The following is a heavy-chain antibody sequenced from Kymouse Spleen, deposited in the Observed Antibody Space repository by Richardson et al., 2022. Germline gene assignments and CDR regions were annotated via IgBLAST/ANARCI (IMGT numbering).Heavy chain of an antibody. CDR2: IYHSGST. CDR3: ARDRPVDWGLYYYGMDV. CDR1: GGSISSSNW. D-gene: IGHD7-27*02. Sequence: QVQLQESGPGLVKPSGTLSLTCAVSGGSISSSNWWSWVRQPPGKGLEWIGEIYHSGSTNYNPSLKSRVTISVDKSKNQFSLKLSSVTAADTAVYYCARDRPVDWGLYYYGMDVWGQGTTVTVSS. J-gene: IGHJ6*02. V-gene: IGHV4-4*02.